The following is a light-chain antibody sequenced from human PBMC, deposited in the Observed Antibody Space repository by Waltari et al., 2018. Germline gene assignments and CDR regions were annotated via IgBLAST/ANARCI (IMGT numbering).Light chain of an antibody. CDR2: AAS. V-gene: IGKV1-8*01. CDR1: QGISSY. J-gene: IGKJ1*01. CDR3: QQYYRYPRT. Sequence: AIRMTQSPSSFSASTGDTVTITCRASQGISSYLAWYQQKPGKAPKILIYAASTLQSGVPSRFSGSGSGTDFTLTISCLQSEDFATYYCQQYYRYPRTFGQGTKVEIK.